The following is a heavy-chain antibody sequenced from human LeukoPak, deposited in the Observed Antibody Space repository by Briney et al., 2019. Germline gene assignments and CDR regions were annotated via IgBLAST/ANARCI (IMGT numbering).Heavy chain of an antibody. CDR1: GGTFSSYA. V-gene: IGHV1-69*04. D-gene: IGHD6-6*01. J-gene: IGHJ4*02. CDR2: IIPILGIA. Sequence: GASVKVSCKASGGTFSSYAISGVRQAPGQGLEWIGRIIPILGIANYAQKFQGRVTITADKSTSTAYMELSSLRSEDTAVYYCARDGIAARRPLDYWGQGTLVTVSS. CDR3: ARDGIAARRPLDY.